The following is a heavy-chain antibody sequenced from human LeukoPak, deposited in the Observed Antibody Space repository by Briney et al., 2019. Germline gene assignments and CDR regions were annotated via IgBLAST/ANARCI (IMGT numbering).Heavy chain of an antibody. D-gene: IGHD6-19*01. CDR3: AGVAVAGRGGDYYGMDV. Sequence: PSETLSLTCTVSGGSISSYYWSWIRQPAGKGLEWIGKIYHSGSTNYNPSLKSRVTISVDKSKNQFSLKLSSVTAADTAVYYCAGVAVAGRGGDYYGMDVWGQGTTVTVSS. CDR2: IYHSGST. J-gene: IGHJ6*02. V-gene: IGHV4-59*12. CDR1: GGSISSYY.